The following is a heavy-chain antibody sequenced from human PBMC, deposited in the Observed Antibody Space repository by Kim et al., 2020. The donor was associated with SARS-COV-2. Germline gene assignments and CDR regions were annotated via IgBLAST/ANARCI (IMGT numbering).Heavy chain of an antibody. CDR1: GGSISSYY. D-gene: IGHD3-16*01. CDR3: ARDRDGGDGSYYYYGMDV. Sequence: SETLSLTCTVSGGSISSYYWSWIRQPPGKGLEWIGYIYYSGSTNYNPSLKSRVTISVDTSKNQFSLKLSSVTAADTAVYYCARDRDGGDGSYYYYGMDVWGQGTTVTVSS. V-gene: IGHV4-59*01. CDR2: IYYSGST. J-gene: IGHJ6*02.